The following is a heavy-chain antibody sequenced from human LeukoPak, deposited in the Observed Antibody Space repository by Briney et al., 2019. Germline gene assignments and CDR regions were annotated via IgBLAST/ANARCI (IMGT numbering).Heavy chain of an antibody. CDR2: IYTSGST. CDR3: AKDDGWVQYAN. CDR1: GGSISSYY. V-gene: IGHV4-4*07. Sequence: SETLSLTCTVSGGSISSYYWSWIRQPAGKGLEWIGRIYTSGSTNYNPSLKSRVTISIDTSKNQFSLRLNSMTAADTAVYYCAKDDGWVQYANWGQGTLVTVSS. J-gene: IGHJ4*02. D-gene: IGHD5-24*01.